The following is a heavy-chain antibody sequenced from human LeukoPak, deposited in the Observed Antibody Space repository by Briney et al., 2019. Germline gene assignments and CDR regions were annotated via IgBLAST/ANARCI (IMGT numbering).Heavy chain of an antibody. Sequence: PGGSLRLSCTASGFTFSSYHMNWVRQPTGKGLEWFSYISSSSSTIYYADSVKGRFTISRDNAKNSLYVQMNSLRDEDTAVYYCAREHSSSSGSVSDFWGQGTLVTVSS. CDR1: GFTFSSYH. CDR3: AREHSSSSGSVSDF. J-gene: IGHJ4*02. D-gene: IGHD6-6*01. CDR2: ISSSSSTI. V-gene: IGHV3-48*02.